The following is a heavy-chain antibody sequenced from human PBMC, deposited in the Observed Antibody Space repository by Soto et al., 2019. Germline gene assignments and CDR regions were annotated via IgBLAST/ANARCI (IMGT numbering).Heavy chain of an antibody. CDR3: ARRDRWQRHFDY. D-gene: IGHD3-16*02. CDR2: IYYSGST. CDR1: GGSISSYY. V-gene: IGHV4-59*01. Sequence: LSLTCTVSGGSISSYYWSWIRQPPGKGLEWIGYIYYSGSTNYNPSLKSRVTISVDTSKNQFSLKLSSVTAADTAVYYCARRDRWQRHFDYWGQGTLVTVSS. J-gene: IGHJ4*02.